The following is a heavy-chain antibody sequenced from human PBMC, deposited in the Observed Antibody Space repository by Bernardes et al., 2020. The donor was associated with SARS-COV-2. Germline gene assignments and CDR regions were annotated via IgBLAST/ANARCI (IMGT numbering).Heavy chain of an antibody. Sequence: ASVKVSCKVSGYTLTELSMHWVRQAPGKGLEWMGGFDPEDGETIYAQNFQGRVTMTEDTSTDTAYLELSSLRSEDTAVYYCATGPRTIENWFDPWGQGTLVTVSS. CDR2: FDPEDGET. J-gene: IGHJ5*02. CDR1: GYTLTELS. CDR3: ATGPRTIENWFDP. D-gene: IGHD3-10*01. V-gene: IGHV1-24*01.